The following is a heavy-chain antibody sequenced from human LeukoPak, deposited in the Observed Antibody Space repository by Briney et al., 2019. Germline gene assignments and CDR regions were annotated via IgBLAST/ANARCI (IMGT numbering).Heavy chain of an antibody. CDR3: AKDRYSSGWLPDY. Sequence: GGSLRLSCAASGFTFSSYGVHWVRQARGKGVGWVAVISYDGSNKNYADSVKGRFTISRDNSKNTLYLQMNSLRAEDTAVYYCAKDRYSSGWLPDYWGQGTLVTVSS. V-gene: IGHV3-30*18. CDR2: ISYDGSNK. J-gene: IGHJ4*02. D-gene: IGHD6-19*01. CDR1: GFTFSSYG.